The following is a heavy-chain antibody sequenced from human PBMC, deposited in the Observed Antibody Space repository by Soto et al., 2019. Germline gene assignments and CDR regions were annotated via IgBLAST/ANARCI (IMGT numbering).Heavy chain of an antibody. Sequence: QVQLQQWGAGLLKPSETLSLTCAVYGGSFSGYYWGWIRQPPGKGLEWIGEINHSGSTNYNPSLKSRVTISVDPSKDQFSLKLSDVTAADTAVYYCARGWARRYYDILTGYYTSYYFDYWGQGTLVTVSS. D-gene: IGHD3-9*01. J-gene: IGHJ4*02. CDR3: ARGWARRYYDILTGYYTSYYFDY. CDR1: GGSFSGYY. V-gene: IGHV4-34*01. CDR2: INHSGST.